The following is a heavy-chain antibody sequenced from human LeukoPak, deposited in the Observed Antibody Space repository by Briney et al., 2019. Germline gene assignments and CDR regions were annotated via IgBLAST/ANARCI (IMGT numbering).Heavy chain of an antibody. CDR3: ARVVGGSYYSANCFDY. V-gene: IGHV1-18*01. J-gene: IGHJ4*02. D-gene: IGHD1-26*01. CDR2: ISAYNGNT. Sequence: ASVTVSCKPSGYTFTSYGISWVRQAPGQGLEWMGWISAYNGNTNYAQKLQGRVTMTTDTSTSTAYMELRSPRSDDTAVYYCARVVGGSYYSANCFDYWGQGTLVTVSS. CDR1: GYTFTSYG.